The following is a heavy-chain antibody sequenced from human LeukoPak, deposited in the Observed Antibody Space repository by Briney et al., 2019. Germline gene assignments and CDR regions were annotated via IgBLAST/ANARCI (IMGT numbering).Heavy chain of an antibody. D-gene: IGHD3-10*01. CDR1: GFTFSDYY. CDR2: ISSSGSTI. J-gene: IGHJ4*02. V-gene: IGHV3-11*01. CDR3: AKDPYQTYRETGSARPDY. Sequence: GGSLRLSCAASGFTFSDYYMSWIRQAPSKGLEWVSYISSSGSTIYYADSVKGRFTISRDNAKNSLYLQMNSLRAEGTTVYYCAKDPYQTYRETGSARPDYWGQGTLVTVSS.